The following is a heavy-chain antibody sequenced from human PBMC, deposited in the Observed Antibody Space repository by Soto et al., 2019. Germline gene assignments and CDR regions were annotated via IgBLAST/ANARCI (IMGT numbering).Heavy chain of an antibody. D-gene: IGHD1-26*01. CDR1: GFTFSSYW. J-gene: IGHJ4*02. CDR2: INSDGSST. Sequence: PGGSLRLSCAASGFTFSSYWMHWVRQAPGKGLVWVSRINSDGSSTSYADSVKGRFTISRDNAKNTLYLQMNSLRAEGTAVYYCARVPYFFVLDYWGQGTLVTVSS. CDR3: ARVPYFFVLDY. V-gene: IGHV3-74*01.